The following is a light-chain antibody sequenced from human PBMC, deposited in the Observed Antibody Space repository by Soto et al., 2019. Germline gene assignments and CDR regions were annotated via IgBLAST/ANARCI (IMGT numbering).Light chain of an antibody. J-gene: IGKJ1*01. CDR3: QHRSSWPGTWT. Sequence: EIVLTQSPGTLSLSPGERATLSCRASQSIGIYLTWYRQKPGQAPRLLIYGASNRATGIPDRISGSGSGTDFTLTISSLEAKDFAVYYCQHRSSWPGTWTFGQGTKVEIK. V-gene: IGKV3-11*01. CDR1: QSIGIY. CDR2: GAS.